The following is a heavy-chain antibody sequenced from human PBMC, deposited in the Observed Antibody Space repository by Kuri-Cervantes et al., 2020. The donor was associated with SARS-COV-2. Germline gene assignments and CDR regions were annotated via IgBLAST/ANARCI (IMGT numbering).Heavy chain of an antibody. CDR3: ARSANYGSGSYYMSYGMDV. V-gene: IGHV1-69*04. J-gene: IGHJ6*02. Sequence: SVKVSCKASGGTFSSYAISWVRQAPGQGLEWMGRIIPILGIANYAQKFQGRVTITADKSTSTAYMELSSLRSEDTAVYYCARSANYGSGSYYMSYGMDVWGQGTTVAVSS. CDR2: IIPILGIA. CDR1: GGTFSSYA. D-gene: IGHD3-10*01.